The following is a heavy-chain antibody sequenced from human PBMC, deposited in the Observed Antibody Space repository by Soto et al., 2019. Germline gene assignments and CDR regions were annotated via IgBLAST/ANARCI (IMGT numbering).Heavy chain of an antibody. CDR1: GFIFRNFG. J-gene: IGHJ4*02. CDR2: ISGDGNDK. V-gene: IGHV3-30*03. D-gene: IGHD1-26*01. Sequence: QVQLVESGGGMVQPGRSLRLSCAASGFIFRNFGMHWVRRAPGKGLEWVATISGDGNDKYYPDSKKGRFTISRDNFNNTLYLQINSLRPEDTAVYHCIQGASTAHQPLDSWGQGVLVTVS. CDR3: IQGASTAHQPLDS.